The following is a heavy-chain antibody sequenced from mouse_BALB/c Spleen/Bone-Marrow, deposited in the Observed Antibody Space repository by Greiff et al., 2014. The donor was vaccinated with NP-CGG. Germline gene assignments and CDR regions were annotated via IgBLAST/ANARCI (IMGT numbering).Heavy chain of an antibody. V-gene: IGHV1-26*01. Sequence: VQLQQPXPELVKPGASMKISCKASGYSFTGYTMNWVKQSHGKNLEWIGLINPYNGGTSYNQKFKGKATLTVDKSSSTAYMELLSLTSEDSAVYYCAREGNYDYAWFAYWGQGTLVTVSA. CDR2: INPYNGGT. J-gene: IGHJ3*01. CDR1: GYSFTGYT. D-gene: IGHD2-4*01. CDR3: AREGNYDYAWFAY.